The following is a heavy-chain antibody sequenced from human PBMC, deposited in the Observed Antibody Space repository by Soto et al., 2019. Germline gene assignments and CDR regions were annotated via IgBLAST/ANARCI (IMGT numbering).Heavy chain of an antibody. J-gene: IGHJ6*03. CDR3: ARVSNPDYCYYYMDV. V-gene: IGHV4-59*01. D-gene: IGHD4-4*01. Sequence: SETLSLTCTVPGGSISSYYWSWIRQPPGKGLEWIGYIYYSGSTNYNPSLKSRVTISVDTSKNQFSLKLSSVTAADTAVYYCARVSNPDYCYYYMDVWGKGTTVTVSS. CDR2: IYYSGST. CDR1: GGSISSYY.